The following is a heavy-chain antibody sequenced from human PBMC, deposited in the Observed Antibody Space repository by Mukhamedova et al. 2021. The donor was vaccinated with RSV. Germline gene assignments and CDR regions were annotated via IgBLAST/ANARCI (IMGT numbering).Heavy chain of an antibody. J-gene: IGHJ4*02. Sequence: SSYAMHWVRQAPGKGLEWVAVISYDGSNKYYADSVKGRFTISRDNSKNTLYLQMNSLRAEDTAVYYCARGGGLQLWLPPDYWGQG. CDR1: SSYA. V-gene: IGHV3-30*04. CDR2: ISYDGSNK. D-gene: IGHD5-18*01. CDR3: ARGGGLQLWLPPDY.